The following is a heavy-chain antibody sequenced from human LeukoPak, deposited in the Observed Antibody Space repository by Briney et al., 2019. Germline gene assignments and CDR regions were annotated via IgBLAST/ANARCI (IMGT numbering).Heavy chain of an antibody. Sequence: PSETLSLTCAVYGGSFSGYYWSWIRQPPGKGLEWIGEINHSGSTNYNPSLKTRVTISVDTSKNQFSLKLSSVTAADTAVYYCARDLGYSYGYSNGWTYYYGMDVWGQGTTVTVSS. CDR3: ARDLGYSYGYSNGWTYYYGMDV. CDR1: GGSFSGYY. D-gene: IGHD5-18*01. CDR2: INHSGST. V-gene: IGHV4-34*01. J-gene: IGHJ6*02.